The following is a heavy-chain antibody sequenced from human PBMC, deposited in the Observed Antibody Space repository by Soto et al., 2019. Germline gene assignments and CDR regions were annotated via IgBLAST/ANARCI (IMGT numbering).Heavy chain of an antibody. D-gene: IGHD6-19*01. CDR2: IYYSGST. CDR1: GGSISSYY. J-gene: IGHJ5*02. CDR3: AAYSSGWSNWFDP. V-gene: IGHV4-59*08. Sequence: SETLSLTCTVSGGSISSYYWSWIRQPPGKGLEWIGYIYYSGSTNYNPSLKSRVTISVDTSKNQFSLKLSSVTAADTAVYYCAAYSSGWSNWFDPWGQGTLLTVSS.